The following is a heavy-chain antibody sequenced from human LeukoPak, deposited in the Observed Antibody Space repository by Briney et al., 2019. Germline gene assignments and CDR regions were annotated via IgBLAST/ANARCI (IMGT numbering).Heavy chain of an antibody. Sequence: ASVKVSCKASGYTFTSYDINWVRQATGQGLEWMGWMNPNSGNTGYAQKFQGRVTITRNTSISTAYMELSSLRSEDTAVYYCARAAIAVAGTGWFDPWGQGTLVTVSS. CDR1: GYTFTSYD. J-gene: IGHJ5*02. CDR2: MNPNSGNT. V-gene: IGHV1-8*03. D-gene: IGHD6-19*01. CDR3: ARAAIAVAGTGWFDP.